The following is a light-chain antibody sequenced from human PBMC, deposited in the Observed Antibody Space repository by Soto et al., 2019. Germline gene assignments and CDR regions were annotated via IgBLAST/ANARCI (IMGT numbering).Light chain of an antibody. V-gene: IGLV2-14*03. CDR1: SSDIGGYNY. Sequence: QSALIQPASVSGSPGQSITISCTGTSSDIGGYNYVSWYQHHPGKAPKLMIYDVSNRPSGVSNRFSGSKSGNTASLTISGLQAEDEADYYCSSYTGSSALYVFGTGTKLTVL. CDR3: SSYTGSSALYV. J-gene: IGLJ1*01. CDR2: DVS.